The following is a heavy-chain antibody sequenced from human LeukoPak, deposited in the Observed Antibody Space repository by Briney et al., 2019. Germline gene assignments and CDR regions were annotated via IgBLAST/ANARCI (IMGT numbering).Heavy chain of an antibody. CDR1: GGSISSYY. CDR2: IYYSGST. Sequence: SETLSLTCTASGGSISSYYWSWIRQPPGKGLEWIGYIYYSGSTNYNPSLKSRVTISVDTFKNQFSLKLSSVTAADTAVYYCARLGSDDAFDIWGQGTMVTVSS. CDR3: ARLGSDDAFDI. J-gene: IGHJ3*02. V-gene: IGHV4-59*08.